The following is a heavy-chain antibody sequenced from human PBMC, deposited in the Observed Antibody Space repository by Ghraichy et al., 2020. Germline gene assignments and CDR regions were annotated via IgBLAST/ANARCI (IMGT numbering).Heavy chain of an antibody. CDR2: IYPGDSDT. J-gene: IGHJ4*02. V-gene: IGHV5-51*01. Sequence: GESLNISCKGSGYSFSNYWITWVRQMPGKGLEWMGIIYPGDSDTRYNPSFQGQVTISADRSISTAYLQWSFLKASDTAIYYCARRSGSYKGFDSWGQGTLVTVSS. CDR3: ARRSGSYKGFDS. D-gene: IGHD1-26*01. CDR1: GYSFSNYW.